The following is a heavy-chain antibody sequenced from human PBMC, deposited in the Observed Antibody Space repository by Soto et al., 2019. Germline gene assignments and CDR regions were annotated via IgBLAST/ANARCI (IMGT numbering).Heavy chain of an antibody. CDR1: GYNFAGSW. Sequence: GESLKISCKGSGYNFAGSWIGWVRQMPGKGLEWVGFIYPGDSDTRYSPSFQGQVTISADKSITTAYPQWGGLKASDTAMFFCVTLRGCSNGVCYRFDYWGQGTRVTAPQ. CDR2: IYPGDSDT. CDR3: VTLRGCSNGVCYRFDY. D-gene: IGHD2-8*01. J-gene: IGHJ4*02. V-gene: IGHV5-51*01.